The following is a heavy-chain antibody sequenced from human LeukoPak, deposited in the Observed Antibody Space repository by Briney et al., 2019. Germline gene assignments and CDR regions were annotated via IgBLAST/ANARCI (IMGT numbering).Heavy chain of an antibody. CDR3: ARFTAIFGVVISYFDY. V-gene: IGHV4-59*08. CDR1: GGSISSYY. J-gene: IGHJ4*02. D-gene: IGHD3-3*01. Sequence: SETLSLTCTVSGGSISSYYWSWIRQPPGKGLEWIGYIYYIGSANSNPSPKSPVTISVDTAKNQFSLKLSSVTAADTAVYSCARFTAIFGVVISYFDYWGQGTLVTVSS. CDR2: IYYIGSA.